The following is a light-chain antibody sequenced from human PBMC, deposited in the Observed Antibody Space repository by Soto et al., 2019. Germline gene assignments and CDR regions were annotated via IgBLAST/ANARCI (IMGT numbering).Light chain of an antibody. CDR1: QDTRGA. CDR3: QQFNIYPIT. CDR2: DVS. V-gene: IGKV1-13*02. Sequence: AIQVTQSPSSLSASVGDRVTITCRASQDTRGALAWYQQKPGKAPKLLIYDVSTVQSGVPSRFSGRGSGTEFTLTITSLQPEDFATYYCQQFNIYPITFGQGTRLEIK. J-gene: IGKJ5*01.